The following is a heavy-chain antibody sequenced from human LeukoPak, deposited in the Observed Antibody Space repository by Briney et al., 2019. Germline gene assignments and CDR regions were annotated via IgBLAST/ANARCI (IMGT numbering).Heavy chain of an antibody. V-gene: IGHV3-9*01. Sequence: GRSLRLSCAASGFTFDDYAMHWVRQAAGKGLEWVSGISWNSGSIGYADSVKGRFTISRDNAKNSLYLQMNSLRAEDTALYYCAKDTGDEFSVGLDVWGQGTTVTVSS. CDR1: GFTFDDYA. CDR2: ISWNSGSI. CDR3: AKDTGDEFSVGLDV. J-gene: IGHJ6*02. D-gene: IGHD1-1*01.